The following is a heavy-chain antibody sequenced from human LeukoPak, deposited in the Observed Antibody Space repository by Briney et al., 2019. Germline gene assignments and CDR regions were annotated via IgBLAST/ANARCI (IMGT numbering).Heavy chain of an antibody. CDR2: INPSGGST. V-gene: IGHV1-46*01. Sequence: ASVKVSCKASGYTFTSYYMHWVRQAPGQGLEWMGIINPSGGSTSYAQKFQGRVTMTTDTSTSTAYMELRSLTSDDTAVYYCARAGKGDILTGYYFFDYWGQGTLVTVSS. D-gene: IGHD3-9*01. CDR3: ARAGKGDILTGYYFFDY. J-gene: IGHJ4*02. CDR1: GYTFTSYY.